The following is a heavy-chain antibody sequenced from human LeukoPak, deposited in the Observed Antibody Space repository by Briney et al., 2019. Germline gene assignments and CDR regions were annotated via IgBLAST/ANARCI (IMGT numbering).Heavy chain of an antibody. J-gene: IGHJ4*02. CDR2: SSGSGRDT. Sequence: GSLRLSCAGSGLTFSNHAMTWVRLAPGKGLEYVAESSGSGRDTYYADSVQGRFTISRDNSKNTLYLQMNSLRAEDTAQYFCGRRTQDGYNSPIDYWGQGTLVTVSS. CDR1: GLTFSNHA. CDR3: GRRTQDGYNSPIDY. V-gene: IGHV3-23*01. D-gene: IGHD5-24*01.